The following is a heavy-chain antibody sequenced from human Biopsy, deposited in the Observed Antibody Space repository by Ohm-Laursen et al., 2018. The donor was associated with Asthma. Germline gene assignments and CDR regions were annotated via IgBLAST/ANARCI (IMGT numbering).Heavy chain of an antibody. D-gene: IGHD5-24*01. V-gene: IGHV4-4*03. CDR3: ARVKDGYNFDY. CDR2: IYHSGST. Sequence: PGTLSLTCTVSGGSISSSNWWSWVRQPPGKWLEWIGEIYHSGSTNYNPSLKSRVTISVDRSKNQFSLKLSSVTAADTAVYYCARVKDGYNFDYWGQGTLVTVSS. CDR1: GGSISSSNW. J-gene: IGHJ4*02.